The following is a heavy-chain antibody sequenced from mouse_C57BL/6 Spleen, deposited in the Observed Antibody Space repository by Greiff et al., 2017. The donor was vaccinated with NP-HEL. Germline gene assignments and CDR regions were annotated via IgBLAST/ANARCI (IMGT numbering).Heavy chain of an antibody. D-gene: IGHD1-1*01. J-gene: IGHJ2*01. CDR3: ARLLPFDY. CDR2: ISSGSSTI. V-gene: IGHV5-17*01. CDR1: GFTFSDYG. Sequence: EVKLVESGGGLVKPGGSLKLSCAASGFTFSDYGMHWVRQAPEKGLEWVAYISSGSSTIYYADTVKGRFTISRDNAKNTLFLPMTSLRSEDTAMYYCARLLPFDYWGQGTTLTVSS.